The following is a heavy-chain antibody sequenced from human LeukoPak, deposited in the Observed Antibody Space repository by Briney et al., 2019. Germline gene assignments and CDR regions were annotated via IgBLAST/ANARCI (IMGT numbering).Heavy chain of an antibody. CDR1: GFTFSSYA. CDR2: ISGSGGST. D-gene: IGHD3-10*01. J-gene: IGHJ3*02. Sequence: GGSLRLSCAASGFTFSSYAMSWVRRAPGKGLEWVSAISGSGGSTYYADPVKGRFTISRDNSKNTLYLQMNSLRAEDTAVYYCAKPVLLWFGESSTDDAFDIWGQGTMVTVSS. V-gene: IGHV3-23*01. CDR3: AKPVLLWFGESSTDDAFDI.